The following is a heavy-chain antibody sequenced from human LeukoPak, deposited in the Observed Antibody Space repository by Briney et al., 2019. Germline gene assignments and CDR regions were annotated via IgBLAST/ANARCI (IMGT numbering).Heavy chain of an antibody. D-gene: IGHD2-15*01. J-gene: IGHJ5*02. CDR3: AGTDCSGGSCYSDP. CDR2: IKQDGSEK. Sequence: GRSLRLSCAASGFTFSSYAMHWVRQAPGKGLEWVANIKQDGSEKYYVDSVKGRFTISRDNAKNSLYLQMNSLRAEDTAVYYCAGTDCSGGSCYSDPWGQGTLVTVSS. CDR1: GFTFSSYA. V-gene: IGHV3-7*01.